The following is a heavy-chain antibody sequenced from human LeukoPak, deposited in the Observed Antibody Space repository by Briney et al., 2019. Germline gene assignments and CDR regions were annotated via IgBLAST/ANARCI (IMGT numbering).Heavy chain of an antibody. CDR3: AKDKDPWKSTSISDFDY. CDR2: IRYDGSNK. D-gene: IGHD1-1*01. V-gene: IGHV3-30*02. Sequence: GSLRLSCAASGFTFSNAWMSWVRQAPGKGLEWVAFIRYDGSNKYYADSVKGRFTISRDNSKNTLYLQMNSLRAEDTAMYFCAKDKDPWKSTSISDFDYWGQGTLVTVSS. CDR1: GFTFSNAW. J-gene: IGHJ4*02.